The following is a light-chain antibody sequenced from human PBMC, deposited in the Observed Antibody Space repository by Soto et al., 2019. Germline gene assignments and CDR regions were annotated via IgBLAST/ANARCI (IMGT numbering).Light chain of an antibody. J-gene: IGLJ7*02. CDR1: NSNIGKNS. V-gene: IGLV1-44*01. CDR2: SDT. CDR3: AAWDDSLNGLV. Sequence: QSVLSQEASVSGTPGQRVAMACSGGNSNIGKNSVNWYRQVPGTAPQLLIYSDTLRSFGIPDRFSASKSDTSATLAIGGLQSDDEALCCCAAWDDSLNGLVFGGGTQLPAL.